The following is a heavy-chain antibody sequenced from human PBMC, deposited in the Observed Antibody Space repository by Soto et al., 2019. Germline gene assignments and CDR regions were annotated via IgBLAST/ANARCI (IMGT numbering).Heavy chain of an antibody. D-gene: IGHD3-22*01. V-gene: IGHV3-21*01. Sequence: LRLSCAASGFSFSMYTINWVRQAPGMGLEWVSSISSSSSYIFYADSVKGRFTISRDNAENSLYLQVNSLRVEDTAVYYCARRYTYDSGGYFYWGQGTLVTVSS. CDR2: ISSSSSYI. CDR3: ARRYTYDSGGYFY. J-gene: IGHJ4*02. CDR1: GFSFSMYT.